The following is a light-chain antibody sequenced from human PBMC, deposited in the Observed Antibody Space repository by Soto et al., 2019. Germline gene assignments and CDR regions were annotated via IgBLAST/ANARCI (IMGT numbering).Light chain of an antibody. V-gene: IGKV1-12*01. Sequence: MSLSPATLSGHVGDRVTITCRASQDINNYLAWYQQKPGKAPKILIYAASSLQSGVPSRFSGSGSGTDFTLTISSLQPEDFATYYCQQTNSSPFTFGQVTRLE. CDR3: QQTNSSPFT. J-gene: IGKJ5*01. CDR1: QDINNY. CDR2: AAS.